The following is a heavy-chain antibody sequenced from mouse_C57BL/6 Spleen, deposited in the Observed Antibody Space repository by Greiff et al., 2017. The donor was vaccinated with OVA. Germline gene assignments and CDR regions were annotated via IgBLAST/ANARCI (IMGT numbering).Heavy chain of an antibody. D-gene: IGHD1-1*01. J-gene: IGHJ2*01. Sequence: EVMLVESGGGLVKPGGSLKLSCAASGFTFSSYAMSWVRQTPEKRLEWVATISDGGSYTYYPDNVKGRFTISRDNAKNNLYLQMSHLKSEDTAMYYCARGGGLITTVVAHFDYWGQGTTLTVSS. V-gene: IGHV5-4*03. CDR2: ISDGGSYT. CDR3: ARGGGLITTVVAHFDY. CDR1: GFTFSSYA.